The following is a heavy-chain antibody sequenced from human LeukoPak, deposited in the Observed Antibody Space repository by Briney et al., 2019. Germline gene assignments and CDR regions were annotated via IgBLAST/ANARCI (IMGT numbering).Heavy chain of an antibody. Sequence: GGSLRLSCVGSGFSFSVYALEWVRQPPGKGLEWVASITPKSDYIYYTPSVKGRFTISRDNARRSVYLQMNSLRADDTALYYCATMVGPRFGTYYFDFWGQGVQVTVSS. V-gene: IGHV3-21*01. CDR2: ITPKSDYI. CDR3: ATMVGPRFGTYYFDF. CDR1: GFSFSVYA. J-gene: IGHJ4*01. D-gene: IGHD3-16*01.